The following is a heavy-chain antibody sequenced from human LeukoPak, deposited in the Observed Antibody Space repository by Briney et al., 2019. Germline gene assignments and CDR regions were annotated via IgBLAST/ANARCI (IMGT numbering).Heavy chain of an antibody. D-gene: IGHD6-19*01. Sequence: GASVKVSCKASVYTFTSYGISWVRQAPGQGLEWMGWISAYNGNTNYAQKLQGRVTMTTDTSTSTAYMELRSLRSDGTAVYYCARGGIAVAEGDAFDIWGQGTMVTVSS. CDR1: VYTFTSYG. CDR2: ISAYNGNT. CDR3: ARGGIAVAEGDAFDI. J-gene: IGHJ3*02. V-gene: IGHV1-18*01.